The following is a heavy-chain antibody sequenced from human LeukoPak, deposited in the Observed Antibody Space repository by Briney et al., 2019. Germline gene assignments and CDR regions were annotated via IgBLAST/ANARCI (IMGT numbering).Heavy chain of an antibody. V-gene: IGHV3-21*01. CDR3: ARGVRIVSLDY. CDR2: ISSSSSYI. D-gene: IGHD1-26*01. Sequence: GGSLRLSCAASGFTFSSYSMNWVRQAPGKGLESVSSISSSSSYIYYADSVKGRFTISRDNAKNTLYLQMNSLRAEDTAVYYCARGVRIVSLDYWGQGTLVTVSS. J-gene: IGHJ4*02. CDR1: GFTFSSYS.